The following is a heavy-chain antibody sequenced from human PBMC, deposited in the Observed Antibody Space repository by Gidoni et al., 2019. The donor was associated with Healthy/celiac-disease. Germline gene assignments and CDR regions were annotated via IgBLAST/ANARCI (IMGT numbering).Heavy chain of an antibody. J-gene: IGHJ6*02. V-gene: IGHV4-4*02. CDR3: AREEVAVAGLDYYYYGMDV. CDR2: IYHSGST. D-gene: IGHD6-19*01. Sequence: QVQLQESGPGLVKPSGTLSLTCAVSGCSISSSNWWSWVRQPPGKGLEWIGEIYHSGSTNYNPYLKSRVTISVDKSKNQFSLKLSSVTAADTAVYYCAREEVAVAGLDYYYYGMDVWGQGTTVTVSS. CDR1: GCSISSSNW.